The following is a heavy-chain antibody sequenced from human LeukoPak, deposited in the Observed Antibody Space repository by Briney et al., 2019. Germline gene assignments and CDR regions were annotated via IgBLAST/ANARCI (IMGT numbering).Heavy chain of an antibody. V-gene: IGHV1-69*04. CDR2: IIPILGIA. D-gene: IGHD2-2*01. CDR3: ARDVVPAAIDYYYYGMDV. CDR1: GGTFSSYA. Sequence: ASVKVSCKASGGTFSSYAISWVRQAPGQGLEWMGRIIPILGIANYAQKFQGRVTITADKSTSTAYMELSSLRSEDTAVYYCARDVVPAAIDYYYYGMDVWGQGTTVTVSS. J-gene: IGHJ6*02.